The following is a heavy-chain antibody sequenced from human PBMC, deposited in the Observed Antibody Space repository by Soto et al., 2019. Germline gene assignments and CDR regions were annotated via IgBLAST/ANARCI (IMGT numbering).Heavy chain of an antibody. V-gene: IGHV3-33*01. D-gene: IGHD2-15*01. J-gene: IGHJ6*02. Sequence: QPGGSLRLSCAASGFTFSSYGMHWVRQAPGKGLEWVAVIWYDVSNKYYADSVKGRFTISRDNSKNTLYLQMNSLRAEDTAVYYYERARNCQRGYCSGGSCCSYYYYGIAGRGQPSTVTISS. CDR2: IWYDVSNK. CDR1: GFTFSSYG. CDR3: ERARNCQRGYCSGGSCCSYYYYGIAG.